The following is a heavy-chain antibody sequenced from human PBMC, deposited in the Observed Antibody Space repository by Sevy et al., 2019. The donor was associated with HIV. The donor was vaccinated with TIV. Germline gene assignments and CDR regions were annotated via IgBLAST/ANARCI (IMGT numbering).Heavy chain of an antibody. D-gene: IGHD3-3*01. CDR1: GFNFRTYS. V-gene: IGHV3-21*04. CDR3: ARDFTIFGVVSGIDY. CDR2: ISDDSRYI. J-gene: IGHJ4*01. Sequence: GGSLRLSCAASGFNFRTYSMNWVRQAPGKGLEWLSSISDDSRYIYYSDSVKGRFTITRANAKNLMFLQMNNLRVEDTAIYYCARDFTIFGVVSGIDYWGQGNLVTVSS.